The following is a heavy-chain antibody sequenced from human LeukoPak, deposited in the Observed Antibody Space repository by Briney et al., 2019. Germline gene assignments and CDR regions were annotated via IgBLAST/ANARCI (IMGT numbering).Heavy chain of an antibody. D-gene: IGHD5-24*01. Sequence: ASVKVSCKVSGYTLTELSMHWVRQAPGKGLEWMGGFDPEDGETIYAQKFQGRVTITADESTSTAYMELSSLRSEDTAVYYCARAGGYNYFDYWGQGTLVTVSS. CDR1: GYTLTELS. V-gene: IGHV1-24*01. CDR2: FDPEDGET. J-gene: IGHJ4*02. CDR3: ARAGGYNYFDY.